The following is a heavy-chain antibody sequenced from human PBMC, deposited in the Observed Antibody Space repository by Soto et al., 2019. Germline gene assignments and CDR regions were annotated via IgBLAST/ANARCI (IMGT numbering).Heavy chain of an antibody. V-gene: IGHV3-48*02. CDR2: IMSHGNTV. CDR1: GFTFSFYS. Sequence: VQLVESGGGLVQPGGSLRLSCAASGFTFSFYSMNWVRQAPGKGLEWIAYIMSHGNTVYYADSVKGRFTISRDNAKNSLYLHLNSLSDDDTAVYYCVRDQHYSFDYWGQGSLVTVSS. D-gene: IGHD1-26*01. J-gene: IGHJ4*02. CDR3: VRDQHYSFDY.